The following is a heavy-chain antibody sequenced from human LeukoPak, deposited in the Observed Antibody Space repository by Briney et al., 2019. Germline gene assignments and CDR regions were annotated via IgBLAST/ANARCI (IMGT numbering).Heavy chain of an antibody. CDR3: ARDLSHYYYGMDV. V-gene: IGHV4-61*01. CDR2: IYYSGST. Sequence: SETLSLTCTVSGGSVSSGSYYWSWIRQPPGKGLEWIGYIYYSGSTNYNPSLKSRVTISVDTSKNQLSLKLSSVTAADTAVYYCARDLSHYYYGMDVWGQGTTVTVSS. J-gene: IGHJ6*02. CDR1: GGSVSSGSYY.